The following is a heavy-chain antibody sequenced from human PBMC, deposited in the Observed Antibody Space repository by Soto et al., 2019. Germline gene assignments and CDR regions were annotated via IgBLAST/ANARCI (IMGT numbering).Heavy chain of an antibody. Sequence: EVQLLESGGGLIQPGRSLRLSCAASGFSFGVYAMSWVRQAPGKGLEWVATISGGIGSTYYADAVKGRFTISRDISRSTLDLQMNSLRVEDTALYYCAKLRGRWIFEYWGQGTMVTISS. D-gene: IGHD3-10*01. CDR1: GFSFGVYA. CDR2: ISGGIGST. J-gene: IGHJ4*02. CDR3: AKLRGRWIFEY. V-gene: IGHV3-23*01.